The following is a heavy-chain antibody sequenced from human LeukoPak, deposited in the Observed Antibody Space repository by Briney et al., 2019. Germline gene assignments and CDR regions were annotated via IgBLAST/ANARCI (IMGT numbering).Heavy chain of an antibody. CDR2: ISAYNGNP. D-gene: IGHD4-17*01. Sequence: ASVKVSCKASGYTFTSYGITWVRQAPGQGLEWMGWISAYNGNPKYAQKLQGRVTMTTDTSTSTAYMELRRLRADDTAVYYCATVVDHDYHDYYADQWGQGTLVTVSS. J-gene: IGHJ4*02. V-gene: IGHV1-18*01. CDR1: GYTFTSYG. CDR3: ATVVDHDYHDYYADQ.